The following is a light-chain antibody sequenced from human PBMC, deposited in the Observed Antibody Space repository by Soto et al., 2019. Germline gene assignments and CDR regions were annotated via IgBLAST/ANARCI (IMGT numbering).Light chain of an antibody. CDR3: HHYGSSLVFT. CDR2: GVS. V-gene: IGKV3-20*01. CDR1: QSVGSSY. J-gene: IGKJ3*01. Sequence: EIVLTQSPGTLSLSPGERATLSCRASQSVGSSYLAWYQQKPGQAPRLLIYGVSSRATGIPDRFSGSGSGTDFTLTISRLEPEDFAVYYCHHYGSSLVFTFGPGTKVDIK.